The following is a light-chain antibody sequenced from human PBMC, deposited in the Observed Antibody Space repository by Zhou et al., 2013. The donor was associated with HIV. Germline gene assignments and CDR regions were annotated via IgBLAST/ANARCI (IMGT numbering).Light chain of an antibody. V-gene: IGKV1-33*01. CDR2: DAD. CDR3: QQYDDLPPFT. Sequence: DIQMTQSPSSLSASVGDRVTITCRASQGIRNDLGWYQQKPGKAPEILIYDADHLEPGVPFRFSGSGSGTVFALTIGNLQPADFATYYCQQYDDLPPFTFGAGTRLDMK. CDR1: QGIRND. J-gene: IGKJ4*01.